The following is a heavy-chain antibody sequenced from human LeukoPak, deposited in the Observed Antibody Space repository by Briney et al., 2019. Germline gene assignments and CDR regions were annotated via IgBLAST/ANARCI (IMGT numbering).Heavy chain of an antibody. V-gene: IGHV1-3*01. J-gene: IGHJ4*02. CDR1: GYTFTSYY. Sequence: RASVKVSCKASGYTFTSYYMHWVRQAPGQRLEWMGWINAGNGNTKYSQKFQGRVTITRDTSASTAYMELSSLRSEDTAVYYCARDGDDILTGYDPYFDYWGQGTLVTVSS. CDR3: ARDGDDILTGYDPYFDY. D-gene: IGHD3-9*01. CDR2: INAGNGNT.